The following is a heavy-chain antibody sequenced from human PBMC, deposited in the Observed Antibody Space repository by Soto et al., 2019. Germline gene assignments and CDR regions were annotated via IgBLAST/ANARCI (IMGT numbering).Heavy chain of an antibody. CDR2: MSYDGSKK. CDR1: GFTFSSYG. V-gene: IGHV3-30*18. J-gene: IGHJ4*02. CDR3: AKDRSSSWTFDY. D-gene: IGHD6-13*01. Sequence: QVQLVESGGGVVQPGRSLRLSCAASGFTFSSYGMHWVRQAPGKGLEWVALMSYDGSKKCYADSVKDRFTISRDNSKNTLYLQMNSLRTEDTAVYYCAKDRSSSWTFDYWGQGTLVTVSS.